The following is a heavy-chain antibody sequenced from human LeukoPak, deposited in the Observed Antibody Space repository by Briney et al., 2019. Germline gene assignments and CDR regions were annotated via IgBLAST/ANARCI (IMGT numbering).Heavy chain of an antibody. V-gene: IGHV4-34*01. CDR1: GGSFSGYY. Sequence: SETLSLTCAVYGGSFSGYYWSWIRQPPGKGLEWIGEINHSGSTNYNPSLKSRVTISVDTSKNQFSLKLSSVTAADTAVYYCARGVDIVATIWGYYYMDVWGKGTTVTVSS. J-gene: IGHJ6*03. CDR3: ARGVDIVATIWGYYYMDV. D-gene: IGHD5-12*01. CDR2: INHSGST.